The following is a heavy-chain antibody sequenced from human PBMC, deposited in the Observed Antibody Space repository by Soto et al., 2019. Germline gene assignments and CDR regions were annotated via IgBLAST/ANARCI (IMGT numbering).Heavy chain of an antibody. D-gene: IGHD3-3*01. CDR2: IYYSGST. J-gene: IGHJ5*02. CDR1: GGSISSGDYY. Sequence: QVQLQESGPGLVKPSQTLSLTCTVSGGSISSGDYYWSWIRQHPGKGPEWIGYIYYSGSTYYNPSLKSRVTISVDTSKNQFSLKLSSVTAADTAVYYCARWWSGSRQGFDPWGQGTLVTVSS. V-gene: IGHV4-31*03. CDR3: ARWWSGSRQGFDP.